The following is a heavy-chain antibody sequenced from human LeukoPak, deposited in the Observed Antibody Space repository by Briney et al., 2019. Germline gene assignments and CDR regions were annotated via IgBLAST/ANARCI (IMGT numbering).Heavy chain of an antibody. CDR3: TRGYSGIGVYAFDI. CDR1: GFTFSDYY. D-gene: IGHD5-12*01. V-gene: IGHV3-11*01. Sequence: GGSLRLSCAASGFTFSDYYMSWLRQAPGKGLEWVSYISSSGSTIYYADSVKGRFTISRDNAKNSLYLQMNSLKTEDTAVYWCTRGYSGIGVYAFDIWGQGTMVTVSS. J-gene: IGHJ3*02. CDR2: ISSSGSTI.